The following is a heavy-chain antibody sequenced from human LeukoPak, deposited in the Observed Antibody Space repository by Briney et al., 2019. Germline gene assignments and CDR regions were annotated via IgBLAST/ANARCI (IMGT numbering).Heavy chain of an antibody. CDR2: INPNSGGT. V-gene: IGHV1-2*02. Sequence: GASVLVSCKTSGYTFTANYIHWVRQAPGQGLEWMGWINPNSGGTNYAQTFQGRVTMTSETSISTAYMDLSSLRFDDTAIYYCARGVSGTYYFFDYWGQGTLVTVSS. D-gene: IGHD6-25*01. J-gene: IGHJ4*02. CDR1: GYTFTANY. CDR3: ARGVSGTYYFFDY.